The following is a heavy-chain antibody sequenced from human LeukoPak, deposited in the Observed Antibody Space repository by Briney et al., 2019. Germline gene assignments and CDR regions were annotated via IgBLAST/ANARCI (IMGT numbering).Heavy chain of an antibody. D-gene: IGHD3-10*01. CDR2: IKQDGSEK. J-gene: IGHJ3*02. CDR3: ASIWFGGMGDAFDI. Sequence: GGSLRLSCAASGFTFSSYWMSWVRQAPGKGLEWVANIKQDGSEKYYVDSVKGRFTISRDNAKNSLYLQMNSLRAEDTAVYYCASIWFGGMGDAFDIWGQGTMVTVSS. CDR1: GFTFSSYW. V-gene: IGHV3-7*01.